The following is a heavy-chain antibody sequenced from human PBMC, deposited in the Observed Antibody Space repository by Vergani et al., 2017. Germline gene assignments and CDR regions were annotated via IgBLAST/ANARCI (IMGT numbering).Heavy chain of an antibody. CDR1: GGSISSGSYY. Sequence: QVQLQESGPGLVKASQTLSLTCKVSGGSISSGSYYWSWIRQPAGKGLEWIGRIYISGGTDYNPSLKSRVTISVDTSQNQLSLKLSSVTAADTAVYYCARDSHSSDGEAFDIWGQGTMVTVSS. D-gene: IGHD6-25*01. CDR3: ARDSHSSDGEAFDI. J-gene: IGHJ3*02. CDR2: IYISGGT. V-gene: IGHV4-61*02.